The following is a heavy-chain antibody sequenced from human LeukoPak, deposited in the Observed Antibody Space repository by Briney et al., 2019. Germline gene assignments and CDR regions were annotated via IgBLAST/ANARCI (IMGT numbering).Heavy chain of an antibody. CDR2: IYYTGST. D-gene: IGHD4-23*01. Sequence: SETLSLTCTVSGDSVSSGYYYWGWIRQPPGRGLEWIGSIYYTGSTYHNPSLKSRVTKSVDTSKNQFSLKLTSLTAADTAVYFCASQKYGGPYPFDSWGQGTLVTVSS. J-gene: IGHJ4*02. V-gene: IGHV4-39*01. CDR1: GDSVSSGYYY. CDR3: ASQKYGGPYPFDS.